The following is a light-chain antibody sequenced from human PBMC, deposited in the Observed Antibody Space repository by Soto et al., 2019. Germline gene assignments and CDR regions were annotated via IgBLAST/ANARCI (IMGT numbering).Light chain of an antibody. J-gene: IGKJ5*01. CDR1: QSVSCSY. V-gene: IGKV3-20*01. Sequence: EIVLTQSPGTLSLSPGERATLSCRANQSVSCSYSAWYQQKPGQAPRLLIYGASSRATGIPDRFSGSGSGTDFTLTISRLEPEDFAMYYCQQYGRSPLVTFGQGTRLEIK. CDR3: QQYGRSPLVT. CDR2: GAS.